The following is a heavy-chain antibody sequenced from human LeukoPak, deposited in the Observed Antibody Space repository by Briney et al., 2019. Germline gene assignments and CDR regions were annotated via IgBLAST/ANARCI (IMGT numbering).Heavy chain of an antibody. Sequence: GGSLRLSCAASGFIFSNYWMHWVRQAPGKGLVWVSRVNSDGSSTSYVDSVKGRFTISRDNAKNTLYLQMNSLRAEDTAVYYCARGGYAYGYHYWGQGTLVTVPS. CDR2: VNSDGSST. V-gene: IGHV3-74*01. CDR3: ARGGYAYGYHY. D-gene: IGHD5-18*01. J-gene: IGHJ4*02. CDR1: GFIFSNYW.